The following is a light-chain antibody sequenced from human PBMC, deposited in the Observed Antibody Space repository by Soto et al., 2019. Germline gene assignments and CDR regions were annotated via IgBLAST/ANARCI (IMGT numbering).Light chain of an antibody. J-gene: IGKJ4*01. V-gene: IGKV3-11*01. CDR1: QSVSSY. CDR2: DAS. CDR3: QQFSSYPLT. Sequence: IVLTQSPVTLSLSPWERATLSCRASQSVSSYLAWYQQKPGQAPRLLIYDASNRATGIPARFSGGGSGTDFTLTISRLEPEDFAVYYCQQFSSYPLTFGGGTKVDIK.